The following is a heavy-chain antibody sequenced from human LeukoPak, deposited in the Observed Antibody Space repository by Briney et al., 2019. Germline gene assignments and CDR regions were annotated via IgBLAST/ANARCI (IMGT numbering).Heavy chain of an antibody. V-gene: IGHV1-2*02. J-gene: IGHJ5*02. D-gene: IGHD2-15*01. CDR1: GYTFTGYY. Sequence: ASVKISCKASGYTFTGYYLHWVRQAPGQGLEWMGWISPNSDGTNYAQKFRGRVNMTRDTSISTAYIELSRLRSDDTAVYYCARGYCTGGSCSGAWFDPWGQGTLVTVSS. CDR3: ARGYCTGGSCSGAWFDP. CDR2: ISPNSDGT.